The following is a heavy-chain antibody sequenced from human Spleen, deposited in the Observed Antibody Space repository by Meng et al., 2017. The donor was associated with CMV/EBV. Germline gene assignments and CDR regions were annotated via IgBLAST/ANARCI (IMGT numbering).Heavy chain of an antibody. CDR3: ARDRQSPPDY. CDR2: IGGIGRTI. J-gene: IGHJ4*02. CDR1: GFNFRDYY. V-gene: IGHV3-11*04. Sequence: LYCAASGFNFRDYYMSWIRQAPGKGLEWVSYIGGIGRTIFYADSVKGRFTISRDNAKNSLYLQMNRLRAEDTAVYYCARDRQSPPDYWGQGTLVTVSS.